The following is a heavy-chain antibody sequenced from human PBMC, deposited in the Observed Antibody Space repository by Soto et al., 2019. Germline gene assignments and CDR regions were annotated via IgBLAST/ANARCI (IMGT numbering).Heavy chain of an antibody. CDR1: GFTFSSYS. V-gene: IGHV3-21*01. D-gene: IGHD3-10*01. CDR3: ARVAFRYYGSGSYSGAFDY. Sequence: GGSLRLSCAASGFTFSSYSMNWVRQAPGKGLEWVSSISSSSSYIYYADSVKGRFTISRDNAKNSLYLQMNSLRAEDTAVYYCARVAFRYYGSGSYSGAFDYWGQGTLVTVSS. J-gene: IGHJ4*02. CDR2: ISSSSSYI.